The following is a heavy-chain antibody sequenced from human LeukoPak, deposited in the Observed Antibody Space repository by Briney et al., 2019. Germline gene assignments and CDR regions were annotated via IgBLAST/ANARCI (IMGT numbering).Heavy chain of an antibody. Sequence: GALRLSCAAPGFSFSAYWMTWVRQAPGTGLEWVANINPAGSETYYVDPVKGRFSISRDNAKNLVYLQMNSLRAEDTAVYHCARFGYVAAVDVWGQGTPVTVSS. CDR1: GFSFSAYW. CDR2: INPAGSET. V-gene: IGHV3-7*01. CDR3: ARFGYVAAVDV. D-gene: IGHD2-15*01. J-gene: IGHJ4*02.